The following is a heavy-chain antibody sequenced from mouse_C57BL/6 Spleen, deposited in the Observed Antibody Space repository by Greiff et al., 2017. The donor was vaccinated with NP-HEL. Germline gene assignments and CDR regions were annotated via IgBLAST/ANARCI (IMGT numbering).Heavy chain of an antibody. CDR2: IDPSDSYT. D-gene: IGHD1-1*01. CDR1: GYTFTSYW. CDR3: ARRRIYSYGSKGDYYAMDY. V-gene: IGHV1-69*01. J-gene: IGHJ4*01. Sequence: QVQLQQPGAELVMPGASVKLSCKASGYTFTSYWMHWVKQRPGQGLEWIGEIDPSDSYTNYNQKFKGKSTLTVDKSSSTAYMQLSSLTSEDSAVYYCARRRIYSYGSKGDYYAMDYWGQGTSVTVSS.